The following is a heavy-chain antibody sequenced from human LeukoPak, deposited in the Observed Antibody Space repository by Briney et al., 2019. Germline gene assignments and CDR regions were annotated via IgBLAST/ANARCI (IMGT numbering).Heavy chain of an antibody. CDR1: GFTFINYA. CDR2: ISYDGSDK. CDR3: AKEGPRYSYGNN. V-gene: IGHV3-30*18. D-gene: IGHD5-18*01. Sequence: PGRSLRLSCAASGFTFINYAMHWVCQAPGKGLEWVAVISYDGSDKYYVDSVKGRFTISRDNSKNTLYLQMNSLRAEDTAVYFCAKEGPRYSYGNNWGQGTLVTVSS. J-gene: IGHJ4*02.